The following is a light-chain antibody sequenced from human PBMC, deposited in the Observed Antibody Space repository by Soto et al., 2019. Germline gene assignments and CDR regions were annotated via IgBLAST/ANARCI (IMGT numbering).Light chain of an antibody. J-gene: IGKJ1*01. CDR1: QSVTSN. V-gene: IGKV3-15*01. CDR3: QQYNNWPWT. CDR2: RAS. Sequence: EIVMTQSPATLSVSPGARATLSCWASQSVTSNLVWYQHKPGQSPRLLIYRASASATGVTARFSGGGSGTEFYLTISSVQSEDCAVYYGQQYNNWPWTFGLGTKVESK.